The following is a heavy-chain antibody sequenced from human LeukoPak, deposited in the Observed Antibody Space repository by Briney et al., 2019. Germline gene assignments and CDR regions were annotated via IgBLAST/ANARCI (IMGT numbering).Heavy chain of an antibody. CDR2: IYYSGST. CDR1: GGSISSYY. J-gene: IGHJ4*02. D-gene: IGHD3-22*01. CDR3: ARGITYYDVNLDY. Sequence: PSETLSLTCTVSGGSISSYYWSWIRQPPGKGLGWIGYIYYSGSTNYNPSLKSRVTISVDTSKNQFSLKLSSVTAADTAVYYCARGITYYDVNLDYWGQGTLVTVSS. V-gene: IGHV4-59*01.